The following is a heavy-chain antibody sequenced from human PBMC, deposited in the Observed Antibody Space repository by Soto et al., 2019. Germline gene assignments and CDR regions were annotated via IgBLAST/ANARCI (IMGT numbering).Heavy chain of an antibody. J-gene: IGHJ3*01. CDR2: IIPGGRT. CDR3: ARARGLLDLDDAFDF. CDR1: GGSFSGYY. V-gene: IGHV4-34*12. D-gene: IGHD2-15*01. Sequence: SETLSLTCAVYGGSFSGYYWSWIRQPPGKGLEWIGEIIPGGRTNQNPSLKSRVTLSVDTSKNQFSLKLNSVTAADTAVYFCARARGLLDLDDAFDFWGQGTMVTVSS.